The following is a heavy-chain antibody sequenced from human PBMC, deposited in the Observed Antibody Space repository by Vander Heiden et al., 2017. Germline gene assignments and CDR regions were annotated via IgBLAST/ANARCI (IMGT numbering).Heavy chain of an antibody. Sequence: QVQLVESGGGVVQPGRSLRLSWAAPGFTFSTYAMHWVRQAPGKGLEWVAVISYDGSNKYYADSVKGRFTISRDNSKNTLYLQMNSLRAEDTAVYYCAREPSAGPYYYYYGMDVWGQGTTVTVSS. D-gene: IGHD6-13*01. CDR2: ISYDGSNK. CDR1: GFTFSTYA. CDR3: AREPSAGPYYYYYGMDV. V-gene: IGHV3-30-3*01. J-gene: IGHJ6*02.